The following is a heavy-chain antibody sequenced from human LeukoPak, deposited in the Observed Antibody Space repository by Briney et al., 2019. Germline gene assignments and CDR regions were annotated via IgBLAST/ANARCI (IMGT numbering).Heavy chain of an antibody. CDR2: LYYSGGT. D-gene: IGHD3-3*01. Sequence: AGTLSLTCSVSGGSITGYYWSWIRQPPGKGLEGVGYLYYSGGTTYNPSLLSRGTILAATSQNQSSLKLNSVTAEDTAVYYCARRSDFWSPVSDYSFDYWGQGALVTVSS. J-gene: IGHJ4*02. V-gene: IGHV4-59*08. CDR3: ARRSDFWSPVSDYSFDY. CDR1: GGSITGYY.